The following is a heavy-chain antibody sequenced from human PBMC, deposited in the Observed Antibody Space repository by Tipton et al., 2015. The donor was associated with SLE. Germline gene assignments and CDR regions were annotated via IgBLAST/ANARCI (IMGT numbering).Heavy chain of an antibody. CDR1: GGSISSSSYY. CDR2: IYYSGST. Sequence: TLSLTCTVSGGSISSSSYYWGWIRQSPGKGLEWIGSIYYSGSTYYNPSLKSRVTISVDTSKNQFSLKLSSVTAADTAVYYCAREGVPRTRGFDYWGQGTLVTVSS. CDR3: AREGVPRTRGFDY. V-gene: IGHV4-39*07. J-gene: IGHJ4*02. D-gene: IGHD1-1*01.